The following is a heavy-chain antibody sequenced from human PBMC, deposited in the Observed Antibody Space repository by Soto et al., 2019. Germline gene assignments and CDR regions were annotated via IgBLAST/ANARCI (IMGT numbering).Heavy chain of an antibody. D-gene: IGHD6-13*01. CDR3: ARRGPGTDFDY. J-gene: IGHJ4*02. Sequence: EVQLLDSGGGLVQPGGSLRLSCAASGFTFSSYAMNWVRQAPGKGLEWVSVISGSGDSTYYADSVKGRFTISRDNSKNTLYLQMHSLRTEDTAVYYCARRGPGTDFDYWGQGTLVTVSS. V-gene: IGHV3-23*01. CDR2: ISGSGDST. CDR1: GFTFSSYA.